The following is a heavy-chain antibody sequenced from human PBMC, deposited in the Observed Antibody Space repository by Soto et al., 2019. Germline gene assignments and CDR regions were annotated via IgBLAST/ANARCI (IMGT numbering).Heavy chain of an antibody. CDR2: ISADNGNT. V-gene: IGHV1-18*01. D-gene: IGHD1-26*01. CDR3: ARDGHEGEAVVS. CDR1: GYTFTSYA. Sequence: QVQLVQSGAEVKKPGASVKVSCKASGYTFTSYAISWVRQAPGQGLEWMGWISADNGNTKYSQKLQGRVTMTTDTTTSNADMELRRLRSDATAVYYCARDGHEGEAVVSWGQGTLVTVSS. J-gene: IGHJ5*01.